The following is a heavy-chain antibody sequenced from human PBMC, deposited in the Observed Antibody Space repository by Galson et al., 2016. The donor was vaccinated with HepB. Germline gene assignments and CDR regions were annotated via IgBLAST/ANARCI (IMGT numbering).Heavy chain of an antibody. CDR3: ARTYYYDSRGPRDFYYMDV. Sequence: ETLSLTCTVSSGSISSDYWSWIRQPPGKGLEWIGYIYYSGSTNYNPSLESRVTISVDTSTNQFSLKLSSVTAADTAMYYCARTYYYDSRGPRDFYYMDVWGKGTTVTVSS. J-gene: IGHJ6*03. V-gene: IGHV4-59*01. CDR1: SGSISSDY. D-gene: IGHD3-22*01. CDR2: IYYSGST.